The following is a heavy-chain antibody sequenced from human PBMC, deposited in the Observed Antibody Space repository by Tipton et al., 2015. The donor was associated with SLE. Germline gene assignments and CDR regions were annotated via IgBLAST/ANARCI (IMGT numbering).Heavy chain of an antibody. CDR1: GFSISSDYSITSAYY. Sequence: PGLVKPSETLSLTCGVSGFSISSDYSITSAYYWGWIRQPPGKGLEWIGRIYNSGSTYYNPSLKSRVTISVDTSKNQFSLRLSSVTAADTAVYYCARPKHPGNLDACDIWGQGTMVTVSS. D-gene: IGHD3-10*01. V-gene: IGHV4-38-2*01. J-gene: IGHJ3*02. CDR2: IYNSGST. CDR3: ARPKHPGNLDACDI.